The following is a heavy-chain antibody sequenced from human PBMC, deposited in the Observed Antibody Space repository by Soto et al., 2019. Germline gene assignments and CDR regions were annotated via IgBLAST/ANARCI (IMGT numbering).Heavy chain of an antibody. CDR3: AIYCSGGSCPTFDY. CDR2: ISSSSSYI. Sequence: GGSLRLSCAASGFTFSSYSMNWVRQAPGKGLEWVSSISSSSSYIYYADSVKGRFTISRDNAKNSLYLQMNSLRAEDTAVYYCAIYCSGGSCPTFDYWGQGTLVTVSS. V-gene: IGHV3-21*01. J-gene: IGHJ4*02. CDR1: GFTFSSYS. D-gene: IGHD2-15*01.